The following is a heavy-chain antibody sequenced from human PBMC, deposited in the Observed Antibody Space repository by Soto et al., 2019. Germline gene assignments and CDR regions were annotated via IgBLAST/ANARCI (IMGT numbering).Heavy chain of an antibody. V-gene: IGHV4-34*01. CDR1: GGSFSGCY. Sequence: SETLSLTCAVYGGSFSGCYWSWIRQHPGKGLEWIGEINHSGSTNYNPSLKSRVTISVDTSKNQFSLKLSSVTAADTAVYYCARGSPSYSSSWYYWFDPWGQGTLVTVSS. J-gene: IGHJ5*02. CDR2: INHSGST. CDR3: ARGSPSYSSSWYYWFDP. D-gene: IGHD6-13*01.